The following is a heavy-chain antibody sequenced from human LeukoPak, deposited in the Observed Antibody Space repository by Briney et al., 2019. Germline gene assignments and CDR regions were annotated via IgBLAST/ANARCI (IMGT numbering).Heavy chain of an antibody. V-gene: IGHV3-23*01. Sequence: AASLRVSCAASGFTFSSYARSWVRQAPGKGLLWVSSISDSGVYTYYADSVKGRFTISRDNSKNTLCLQMNSLRAEDTAVYYCAKERCSSSSCCVDYWGQGTLVTVSS. CDR3: AKERCSSSSCCVDY. D-gene: IGHD2-2*01. CDR1: GFTFSSYA. CDR2: ISDSGVYT. J-gene: IGHJ4*02.